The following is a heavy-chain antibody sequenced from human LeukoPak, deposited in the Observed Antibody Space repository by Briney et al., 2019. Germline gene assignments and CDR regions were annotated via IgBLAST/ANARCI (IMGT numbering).Heavy chain of an antibody. Sequence: GGSLRLSCAASGFTFSSYGMHWVRQAPGKGLEWVAVIWYDGSNKYYADSVKGRFTISRDNSKNTLYLQMNSLRAEDTAVYYCAREGQWLGRYYFDCWGQGTLVTVSS. J-gene: IGHJ4*02. CDR2: IWYDGSNK. V-gene: IGHV3-33*01. CDR3: AREGQWLGRYYFDC. D-gene: IGHD6-19*01. CDR1: GFTFSSYG.